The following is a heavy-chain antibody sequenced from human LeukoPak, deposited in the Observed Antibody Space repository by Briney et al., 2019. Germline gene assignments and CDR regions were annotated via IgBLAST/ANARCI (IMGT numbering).Heavy chain of an antibody. CDR3: AREDYYGSGSYYRLNYYYYYYMDV. Sequence: GGSLRLSCAASGFTFSSYWMHWVRQAPGKGLVWVSRINSDGSSTSYADSVKGRFTISRDSAKNTLYLQMNSLRAEDTAVYYCAREDYYGSGSYYRLNYYYYYYMDVWGKGTTVTVSS. J-gene: IGHJ6*03. CDR2: INSDGSST. CDR1: GFTFSSYW. V-gene: IGHV3-74*01. D-gene: IGHD3-10*01.